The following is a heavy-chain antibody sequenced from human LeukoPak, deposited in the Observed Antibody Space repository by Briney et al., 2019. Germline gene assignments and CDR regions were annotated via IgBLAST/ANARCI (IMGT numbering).Heavy chain of an antibody. D-gene: IGHD3-16*01. CDR1: GFTFSSYW. V-gene: IGHV3-74*01. Sequence: PGGSLRPSCAASGFTFSSYWMHWVRQAPGKGLGWVSRINSDGSSTSYADSVKGRFTISRDNAKNTLYLQMNSLRAEDTAVYYCARGTDYVWGSLPGNYWGQGTLVTVSS. J-gene: IGHJ4*02. CDR3: ARGTDYVWGSLPGNY. CDR2: INSDGSST.